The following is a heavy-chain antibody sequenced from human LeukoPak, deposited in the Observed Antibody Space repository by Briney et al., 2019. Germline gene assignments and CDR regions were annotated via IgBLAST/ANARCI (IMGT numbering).Heavy chain of an antibody. CDR1: GYTFTSYG. CDR3: ARATRTTTIAVAGRSDY. V-gene: IGHV1-18*01. Sequence: ASVKVSCTASGYTFTSYGISWVRQAPGQGLEWMGWISDYNGNTNYAQKLQGRVTMTTDTSTSTAYMELRSLTSDDTAVYYCARATRTTTIAVAGRSDYWGQGTLVTVSS. CDR2: ISDYNGNT. D-gene: IGHD6-19*01. J-gene: IGHJ4*02.